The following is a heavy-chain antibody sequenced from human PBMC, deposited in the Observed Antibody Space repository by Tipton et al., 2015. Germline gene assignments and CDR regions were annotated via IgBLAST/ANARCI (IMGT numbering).Heavy chain of an antibody. J-gene: IGHJ4*02. V-gene: IGHV4-39*07. CDR2: IYYSGST. Sequence: TLSLTCTVSGGSISSSSYYWDWIRQSPGKGLEWIGNIYYSGSTYYNPSLKSRVTISVDKSKNQFSLKLSSVTAADTAVYYCAGARGRHGGLFDSWGQGILVTVSP. CDR3: AGARGRHGGLFDS. D-gene: IGHD4-23*01. CDR1: GGSISSSSYY.